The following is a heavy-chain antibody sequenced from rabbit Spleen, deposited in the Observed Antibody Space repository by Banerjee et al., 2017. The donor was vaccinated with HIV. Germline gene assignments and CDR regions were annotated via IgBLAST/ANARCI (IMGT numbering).Heavy chain of an antibody. V-gene: IGHV1S45*01. J-gene: IGHJ4*01. CDR3: ATGYSDIYFNL. CDR2: INTDDTGRT. D-gene: IGHD1-1*01. CDR1: GIDFSSYG. Sequence: ELVESGGGLVQPGESLKLSCKVSGIDFSSYGISWVRQAPGKGPEWIACINTDDTGRTYYASWAKGRFTISKTSSTTVTLQATSLTAADTATYFCATGYSDIYFNLWGPGPWSPS.